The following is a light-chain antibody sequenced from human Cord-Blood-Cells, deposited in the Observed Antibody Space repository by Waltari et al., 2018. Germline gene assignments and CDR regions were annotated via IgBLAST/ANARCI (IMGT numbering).Light chain of an antibody. Sequence: DIQMTQSPSSLSASVGDRVSITCRASQSISSYLNWYQQKPGEAPKLLIDAASSLQSGVPSRFSGSGSGTDFTLTISSLQPEDFSTYYCQQSYSTPFTFGPGTKVDIK. CDR2: AAS. CDR3: QQSYSTPFT. V-gene: IGKV1-39*01. CDR1: QSISSY. J-gene: IGKJ3*01.